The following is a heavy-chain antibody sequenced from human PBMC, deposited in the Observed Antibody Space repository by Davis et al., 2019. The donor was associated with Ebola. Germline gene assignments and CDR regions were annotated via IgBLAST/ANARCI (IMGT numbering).Heavy chain of an antibody. J-gene: IGHJ4*02. CDR2: IVSTSYM. D-gene: IGHD5-12*01. CDR3: ARHRGSGYYGAIDF. Sequence: GESLKISCAASGFTFSDDYMSWVRQAPGKGLEWVSSIVSTSYMYYADSVKGRFTISRDNAKNTLYLQMNSLRAEDTAVYFCARHRGSGYYGAIDFWGQGTLVTVSS. V-gene: IGHV3-69-1*01. CDR1: GFTFSDDY.